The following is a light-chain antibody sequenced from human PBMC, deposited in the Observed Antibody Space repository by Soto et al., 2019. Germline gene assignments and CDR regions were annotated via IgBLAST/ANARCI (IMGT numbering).Light chain of an antibody. CDR1: QSVSSN. CDR2: GAA. CDR3: QQYSDWHLT. J-gene: IGKJ4*01. Sequence: EIVMTHSPSTLSVSPGERATLSCRASQSVSSNLAWYQQKPAQTPTILIFGAASRATGTPARFSGSGSETEFILTISSLQSADYAVYYCQQYSDWHLTFGGGTKVDIK. V-gene: IGKV3D-15*01.